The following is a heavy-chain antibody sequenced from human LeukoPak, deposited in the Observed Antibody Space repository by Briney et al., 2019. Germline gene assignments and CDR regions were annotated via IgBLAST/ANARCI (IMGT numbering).Heavy chain of an antibody. CDR1: GYRFTTDY. V-gene: IGHV5-51*01. CDR3: ARQAYGSHFDAFDI. D-gene: IGHD3-22*01. CDR2: IYPDDSET. Sequence: GESLKISCKASGYRFTTDYIGWVRQMPGKGLEWMGIIYPDDSETNYSPSFQGQVSMSVDKSITTAYLQWSSLKASDTAIYYCARQAYGSHFDAFDIWGQGTLVTVSS. J-gene: IGHJ3*02.